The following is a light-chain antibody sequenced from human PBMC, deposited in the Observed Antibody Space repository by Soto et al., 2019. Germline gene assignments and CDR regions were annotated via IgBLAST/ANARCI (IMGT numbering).Light chain of an antibody. CDR1: QSVSKNF. V-gene: IGKV3-20*01. J-gene: IGKJ4*01. CDR3: QQYGSLPPT. CDR2: GAS. Sequence: EIVLTQSPGTLSLSPGERATISCRASQSVSKNFLAWYQQKHGQAPRLLISGASNRETGIPDRFSGSGSGTDFSLTIDRLEPEDLAVYCCQQYGSLPPTFGGGTKVAIK.